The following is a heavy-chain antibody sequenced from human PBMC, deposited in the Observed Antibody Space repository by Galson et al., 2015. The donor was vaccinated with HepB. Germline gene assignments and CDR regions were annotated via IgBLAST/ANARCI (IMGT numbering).Heavy chain of an antibody. CDR3: ARDQARVWQQLNNWFDP. D-gene: IGHD6-13*01. J-gene: IGHJ5*02. V-gene: IGHV1-3*01. CDR2: INAGNGNT. Sequence: SVKVSCKASGYTFTSYAMHWVRQAPGQRLEWMGWINAGNGNTKYSQKFQGRVTITRDTSASTAYMELSSLRSEDTAVYYCARDQARVWQQLNNWFDPWGQGTLVTVSS. CDR1: GYTFTSYA.